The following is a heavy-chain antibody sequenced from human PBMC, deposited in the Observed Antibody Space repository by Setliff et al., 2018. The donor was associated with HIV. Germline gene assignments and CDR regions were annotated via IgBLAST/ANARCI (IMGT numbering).Heavy chain of an antibody. CDR2: ISNDGNLI. D-gene: IGHD3-22*01. J-gene: IGHJ3*02. V-gene: IGHV3-30*04. Sequence: GGSLRLSCAASGFTFSSYEMNWVRQAPGKGLEWVAVISNDGNLIFYADSMKGRFTISRDNSKNTVYLQVNSLRAEDTAVYYCARENYYVSGVYHLGAFDIWGQGTMVTVSS. CDR3: ARENYYVSGVYHLGAFDI. CDR1: GFTFSSYE.